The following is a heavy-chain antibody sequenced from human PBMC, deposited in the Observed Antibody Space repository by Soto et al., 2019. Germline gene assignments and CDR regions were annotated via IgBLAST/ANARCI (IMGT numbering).Heavy chain of an antibody. CDR3: ARRDGSSWYGIDY. V-gene: IGHV4-59*08. CDR1: VGPRIINY. CDR2: IYYTGSN. Sequence: QVQLQESGPGLVKPSETLSLTATVLVGPRIINYWSWFRQPPGKGLEWIGFIYYTGSNTYSPSLKSRVTISLDTSKNQFSLKLSSMTAADTAVYYCARRDGSSWYGIDYWGQGTLVTVSS. J-gene: IGHJ4*02. D-gene: IGHD6-13*01.